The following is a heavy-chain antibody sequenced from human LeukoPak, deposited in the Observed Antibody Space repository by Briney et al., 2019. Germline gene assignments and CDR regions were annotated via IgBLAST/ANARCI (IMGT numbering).Heavy chain of an antibody. CDR1: GGTFSSYA. Sequence: ASVKVSCKASGGTFSSYAISWVRQAPGQGLEWMGWINAGNGNTKYSQKFQGRVTITRDTSASTAYMELSSLRSEDTAVYYCARVSSGCDYWGQGTLVTVSS. D-gene: IGHD3-22*01. J-gene: IGHJ4*02. V-gene: IGHV1-3*01. CDR2: INAGNGNT. CDR3: ARVSSGCDY.